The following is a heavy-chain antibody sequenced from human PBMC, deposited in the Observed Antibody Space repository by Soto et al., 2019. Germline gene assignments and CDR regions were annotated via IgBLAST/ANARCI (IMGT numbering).Heavy chain of an antibody. Sequence: GGSLRLSCAASGFSFSTYNMDWVRQAPGKGPEWIAYISTTSFTIYYADSVKGRFTVSRDNAKNSLYLQMDSLRAEDTAVYYCARDPGYGSGSSVNHYLDCWGRGTLVTVSS. CDR1: GFSFSTYN. V-gene: IGHV3-48*04. J-gene: IGHJ4*01. D-gene: IGHD3-10*01. CDR3: ARDPGYGSGSSVNHYLDC. CDR2: ISTTSFTI.